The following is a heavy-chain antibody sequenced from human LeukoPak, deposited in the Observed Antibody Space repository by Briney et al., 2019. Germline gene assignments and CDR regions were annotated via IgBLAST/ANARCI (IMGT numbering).Heavy chain of an antibody. D-gene: IGHD2-15*01. CDR3: ARDGRAYCSGGSCYLGAFDI. V-gene: IGHV4-34*01. J-gene: IGHJ3*02. Sequence: SETLSLTCAVYGGSFSGYYWSWIRQPPGKGLEWIGGINHSGSTYYNPSLKSRVTISVDKSKNQFSLKLSSLTAADKAVYYCARDGRAYCSGGSCYLGAFDIWGQGTMVTVSS. CDR1: GGSFSGYY. CDR2: INHSGST.